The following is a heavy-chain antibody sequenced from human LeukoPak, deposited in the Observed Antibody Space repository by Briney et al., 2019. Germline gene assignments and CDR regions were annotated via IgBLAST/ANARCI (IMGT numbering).Heavy chain of an antibody. CDR1: GGSFSGYY. V-gene: IGHV4-34*01. D-gene: IGHD3-9*01. CDR3: ARGELRYFDWLSYNWFDP. CDR2: IDHSGST. J-gene: IGHJ5*02. Sequence: WKTLSLTCAVYGGSFSGYYWSWIRQPPGKGLAWIGEIDHSGSTNYNPSLKSRVTISVDTSKDQFSLKLSSVTAADTAVYYCARGELRYFDWLSYNWFDPWGQGTLVTVSS.